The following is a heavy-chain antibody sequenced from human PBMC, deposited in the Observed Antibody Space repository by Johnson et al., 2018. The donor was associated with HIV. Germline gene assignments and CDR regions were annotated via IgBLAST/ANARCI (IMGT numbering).Heavy chain of an antibody. CDR3: ARCLWFRELSDAFDI. V-gene: IGHV3-13*01. J-gene: IGHJ3*02. CDR1: GFTFSSYD. Sequence: VQLVESGGGLVQPGGSLRLSCAASGFTFSSYDMHWVRQATGKGLEWVSAIGTAGDTYYPDSVKGRVNIFRDNSKNTLYLQMNSLRAEDTAVYYCARCLWFRELSDAFDIWGQGTIVTVSS. D-gene: IGHD3-10*01. CDR2: IGTAGDT.